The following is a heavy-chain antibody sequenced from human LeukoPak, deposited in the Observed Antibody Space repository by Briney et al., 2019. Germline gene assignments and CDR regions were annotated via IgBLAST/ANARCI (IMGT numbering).Heavy chain of an antibody. CDR2: IGSAGDT. J-gene: IGHJ4*02. CDR3: ARGGGSSYYFDY. CDR1: GFTFSSYD. D-gene: IGHD1-26*01. Sequence: ETGGSLRLSCAASGFTFSSYDMHWVRQATGKGLGWVSGIGSAGDTYYPGSVKGRFTISRENAKNSLYLQMSSLRAGDTAVYYCARGGGSSYYFDYWGQGALVTVSS. V-gene: IGHV3-13*01.